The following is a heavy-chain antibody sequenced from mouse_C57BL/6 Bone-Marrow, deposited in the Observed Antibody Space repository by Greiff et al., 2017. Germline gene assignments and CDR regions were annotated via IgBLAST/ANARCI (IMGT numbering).Heavy chain of an antibody. CDR3: ARNRKGFAY. V-gene: IGHV2-2*01. J-gene: IGHJ3*01. CDR1: GFSLTSYG. Sequence: VHVKQSGPGLVQPSQSLSITCTASGFSLTSYGVHWVRQSPGKGLEWLGVIWSGGSTDYNAAFISRLSISKENSKSQVFYKKNSLQADDTSIYYCARNRKGFAYWGQGTLVTVSA. CDR2: IWSGGST.